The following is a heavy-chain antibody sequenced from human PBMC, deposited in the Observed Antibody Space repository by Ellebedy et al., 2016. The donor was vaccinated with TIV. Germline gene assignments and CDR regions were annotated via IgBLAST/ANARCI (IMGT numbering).Heavy chain of an antibody. V-gene: IGHV3-66*01. CDR1: GFIVSSNY. J-gene: IGHJ4*02. Sequence: GESLKISCAASGFIVSSNYMSWVRQAPGKGLEWVSIIYSGGGTYYADSVKGRFTISRDNSKNTLYLQMNSLRAEDTAVYYCARERDTAMGDYWGQGTLVTVSS. CDR2: IYSGGGT. D-gene: IGHD5-18*01. CDR3: ARERDTAMGDY.